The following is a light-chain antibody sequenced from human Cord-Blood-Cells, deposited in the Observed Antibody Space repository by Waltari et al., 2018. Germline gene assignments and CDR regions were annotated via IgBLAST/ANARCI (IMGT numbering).Light chain of an antibody. V-gene: IGKV1-39*01. CDR1: QSISSY. J-gene: IGKJ1*01. Sequence: DIQMAQSPSSLSASVGDRVTITCLASQSISSYLNWYQQKPGKAPKLLIYSASNLQSGVPARFRGSGSGTDFTLTISSLQPEDFATYYCQQSHSTPRTFGQGTKVEIK. CDR3: QQSHSTPRT. CDR2: SAS.